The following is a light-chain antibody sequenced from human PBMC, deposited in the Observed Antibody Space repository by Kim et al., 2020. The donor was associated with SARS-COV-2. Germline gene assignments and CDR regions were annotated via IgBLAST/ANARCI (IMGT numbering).Light chain of an antibody. CDR1: RSLVHSDGNTY. V-gene: IGKV2-30*02. CDR2: KVS. J-gene: IGKJ2*01. Sequence: AVMTQSPRSLPVTLGQAASISCRSSRSLVHSDGNTYLNWFQQRPGQSPMRLIYKVSNRDSGVPDRFSGSRSGTDFTLKISRGEAEDVGVYYYCMQGTRWPYTFGQGTKLEIK. CDR3: MQGTRWPYT.